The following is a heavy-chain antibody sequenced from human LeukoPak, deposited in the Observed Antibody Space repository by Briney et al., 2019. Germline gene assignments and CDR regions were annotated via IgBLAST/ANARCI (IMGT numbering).Heavy chain of an antibody. Sequence: ASVKVSCKASGGTFSSYAISWVRQAPGQGLEWMGWISAYNGNTNYAQKLQGRVTMTTDTSTSTAYMELRSLRSDDTAVYYCARCPPYSSSWYNWFDPWGQGTLVTVSS. J-gene: IGHJ5*02. CDR1: GGTFSSYA. D-gene: IGHD6-13*01. CDR3: ARCPPYSSSWYNWFDP. V-gene: IGHV1-18*01. CDR2: ISAYNGNT.